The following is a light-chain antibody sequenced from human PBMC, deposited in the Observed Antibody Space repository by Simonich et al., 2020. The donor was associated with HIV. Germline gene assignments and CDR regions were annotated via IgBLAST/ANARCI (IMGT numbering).Light chain of an antibody. Sequence: DIQMTQSPSSLSASVGDRVTITCRASQSISTSLNWYQQKPGKAPKLLIYAASSLQSGVPSRFSGSGSGTEFTLTISSLQSEDFATYYCQESYIIPRTFGQGTKVEIK. CDR3: QESYIIPRT. CDR1: QSISTS. J-gene: IGKJ1*01. V-gene: IGKV1-39*01. CDR2: AAS.